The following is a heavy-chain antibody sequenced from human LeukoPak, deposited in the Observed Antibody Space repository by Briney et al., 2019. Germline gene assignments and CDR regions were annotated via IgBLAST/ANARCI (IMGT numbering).Heavy chain of an antibody. Sequence: SGPALVKPTQTFTLTCTFSGFSLSTSGVRVSWIRQPPGKALEWLARIDWDNDKQYITSLKTRLSISKDTSKNQVVLTITNMDPVDTATYYCARMGRGSSFYYFAYWGQGTLVTVSS. CDR1: GFSLSTSGVR. V-gene: IGHV2-70*04. D-gene: IGHD6-6*01. CDR3: ARMGRGSSFYYFAY. CDR2: IDWDNDK. J-gene: IGHJ4*02.